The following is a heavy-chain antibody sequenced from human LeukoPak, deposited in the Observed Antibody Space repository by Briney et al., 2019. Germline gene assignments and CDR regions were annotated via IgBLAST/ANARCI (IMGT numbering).Heavy chain of an antibody. CDR2: INAGNGNA. J-gene: IGHJ4*02. V-gene: IGHV1-3*01. D-gene: IGHD2-15*01. Sequence: GASVKVSCKASGYTFTTYALHWVRQAPGQRLEWMGWINAGNGNAKSSQEFQGRVTMTTDTSTSTAYMELRSLRSDDTAVYYCARGNYCSGGSCYDGAFDYWGQGTLVTVSS. CDR1: GYTFTTYA. CDR3: ARGNYCSGGSCYDGAFDY.